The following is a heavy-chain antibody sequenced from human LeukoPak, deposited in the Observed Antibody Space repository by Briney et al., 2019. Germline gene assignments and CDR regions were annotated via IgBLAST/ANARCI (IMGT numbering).Heavy chain of an antibody. CDR1: GGSISSYY. CDR2: IYYSGST. V-gene: IGHV4-59*08. D-gene: IGHD6-19*01. J-gene: IGHJ6*03. CDR3: ARNPIAVAGDYCYYMDV. Sequence: PSETLSLTCTVSGGSISSYYWSWIRQPPGKGLEWIGYIYYSGSTNYNPSLKSRVTISVDTSKNQFSLKLSSVTAADTAVYYCARNPIAVAGDYCYYMDVWGKGTTVTVSS.